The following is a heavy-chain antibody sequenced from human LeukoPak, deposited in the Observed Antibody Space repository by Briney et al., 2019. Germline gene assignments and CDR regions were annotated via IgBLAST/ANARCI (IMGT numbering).Heavy chain of an antibody. CDR2: IWYDGSNK. CDR1: GFTFSSYG. J-gene: IGHJ5*02. D-gene: IGHD6-13*01. CDR3: ARDAAQLAGPFNWFDP. Sequence: SGGSLRLSCAASGFTFSSYGMHWVRRAPGKGLEWVAVIWYDGSNKYYADSVKGRFTISRDNSKNTLYLQMNSLRAEDTAVYYCARDAAQLAGPFNWFDPWGQGTLVTVSS. V-gene: IGHV3-33*01.